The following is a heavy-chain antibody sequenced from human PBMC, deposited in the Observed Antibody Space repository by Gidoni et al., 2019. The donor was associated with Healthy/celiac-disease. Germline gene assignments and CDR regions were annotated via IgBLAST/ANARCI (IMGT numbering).Heavy chain of an antibody. Sequence: EVQLVESGGGLVQPGGSLRLSCAASGFTFSSYEMNWVRQAPGKGLEWVSYISSSGSTIYYADSVKGRFTISRDNAKNSLYLQMNSLRAEDTAVYYCARVCGGSCYRGFDIWGQGTMVTVSS. J-gene: IGHJ3*02. V-gene: IGHV3-48*03. CDR1: GFTFSSYE. CDR2: ISSSGSTI. D-gene: IGHD2-15*01. CDR3: ARVCGGSCYRGFDI.